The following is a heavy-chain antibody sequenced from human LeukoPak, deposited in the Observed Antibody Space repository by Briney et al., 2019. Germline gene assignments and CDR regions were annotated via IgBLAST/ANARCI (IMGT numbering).Heavy chain of an antibody. Sequence: GGSLRLSCAASGFTFSSYAMSWVRQAPGKGLEWVSGIGGSDGSTYHADSVKGRFTISRDNSKSTLYLQMNSLRAEDTAVYYCAKGIQSGGTCYFDYWGQGTLVTVSS. V-gene: IGHV3-23*01. CDR3: AKGIQSGGTCYFDY. D-gene: IGHD2-15*01. J-gene: IGHJ4*02. CDR2: IGGSDGST. CDR1: GFTFSSYA.